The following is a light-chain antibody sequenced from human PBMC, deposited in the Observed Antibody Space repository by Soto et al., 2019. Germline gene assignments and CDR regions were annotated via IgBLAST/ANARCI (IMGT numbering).Light chain of an antibody. CDR2: ATS. Sequence: DIQMTQSPSSLSASVGDRVTITCRASQNVAHFLNWYQQKPGKAPQLLIYATSSLHSGVPSRFSGSGFGTDFTLTISSLQTEDFATYYCQQNYSPPPFTFGQGTRLEIK. V-gene: IGKV1-39*01. CDR3: QQNYSPPPFT. J-gene: IGKJ5*01. CDR1: QNVAHF.